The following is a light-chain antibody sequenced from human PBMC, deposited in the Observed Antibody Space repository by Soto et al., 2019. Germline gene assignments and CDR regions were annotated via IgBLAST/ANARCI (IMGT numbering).Light chain of an antibody. J-gene: IGKJ2*01. Sequence: DILMTQSPLSLPVAPGEPASISCRSSQSLLHSTGNSFLDWYLQRPGQSPQLLIYLGFNRASGVPDRFNGSGSGTDFTLKITRVEAEDVGMYYCMQSLQTPYTFGQGTKLDIK. V-gene: IGKV2-28*01. CDR1: QSLLHSTGNSF. CDR2: LGF. CDR3: MQSLQTPYT.